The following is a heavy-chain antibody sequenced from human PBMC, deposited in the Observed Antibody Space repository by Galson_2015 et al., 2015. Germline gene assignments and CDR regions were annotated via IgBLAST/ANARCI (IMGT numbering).Heavy chain of an antibody. D-gene: IGHD6-13*01. CDR3: ARVKQVGNYYYYYMDV. V-gene: IGHV3-11*01. Sequence: SLRLSCAASGFTFSNAWMSWVRQAPGKGLEWVSYISSSGSTIYYADSVKGRFTISRDNAKNSLYLQMNSLRAEDTAVYYCARVKQVGNYYYYYMDVWGKGTTVTVSS. J-gene: IGHJ6*03. CDR1: GFTFSNAW. CDR2: ISSSGSTI.